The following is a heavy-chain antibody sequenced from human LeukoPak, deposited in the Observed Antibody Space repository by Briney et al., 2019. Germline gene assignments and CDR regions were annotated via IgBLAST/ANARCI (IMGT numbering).Heavy chain of an antibody. Sequence: SQTLSLTCTVSGGSISSGSYFWSWIWQPAGKGLEWIGRIYTSGSTNYNPSLKSRVTISLNTSKNQFSLKLSSVNAADTAVYYCARDEYSGSFLDVWGKGTTVTISS. D-gene: IGHD1-26*01. CDR3: ARDEYSGSFLDV. CDR2: IYTSGST. J-gene: IGHJ6*04. V-gene: IGHV4-61*02. CDR1: GGSISSGSYF.